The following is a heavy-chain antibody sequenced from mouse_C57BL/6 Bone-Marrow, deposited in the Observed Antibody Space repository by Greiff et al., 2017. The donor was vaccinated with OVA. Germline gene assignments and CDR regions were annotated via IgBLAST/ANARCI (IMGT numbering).Heavy chain of an antibody. D-gene: IGHD2-4*01. V-gene: IGHV4-1*01. CDR1: GIDFSRYW. CDR3: ARPIYYDDDVGYAMDY. Sequence: EVQLVESGGGLVQPGGSLKLSCAASGIDFSRYWMSWVRRAPGKGLEWIGEINPDSSTINYAPSLKDKFIISRDNAKNTLYLQMSKVRSEDTALYYGARPIYYDDDVGYAMDYWGQGTSVTVSS. CDR2: INPDSSTI. J-gene: IGHJ4*01.